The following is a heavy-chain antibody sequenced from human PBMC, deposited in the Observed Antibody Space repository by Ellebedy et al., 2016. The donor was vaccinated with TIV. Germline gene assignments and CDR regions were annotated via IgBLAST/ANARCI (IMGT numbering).Heavy chain of an antibody. CDR3: AREEGARPFDY. CDR1: GASISSYY. Sequence: SETLSLTXTVSGASISSYYWSWIRQSAGKGLEWIGRIIFSGSTNYNPSLKGRVTMSVDTSKNQFSLKLSSVTAADTAVYYCAREEGARPFDYWGQGTLVTVSS. V-gene: IGHV4-4*07. CDR2: IIFSGST. J-gene: IGHJ4*02. D-gene: IGHD6-6*01.